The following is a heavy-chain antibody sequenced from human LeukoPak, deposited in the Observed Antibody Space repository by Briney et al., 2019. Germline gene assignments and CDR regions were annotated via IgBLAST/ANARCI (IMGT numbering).Heavy chain of an antibody. J-gene: IGHJ4*02. V-gene: IGHV3-23*01. Sequence: GGSLRLSCAASGFTFSSYAMTWVRQAPGKGLEWVSAMSGSGGSTYYADSVKGRFTISRDNSKNTLYLQMNSLRAEDTAVYYCARGDDYGDYWGQGTLVTVSS. D-gene: IGHD3-16*01. CDR1: GFTFSSYA. CDR2: MSGSGGST. CDR3: ARGDDYGDY.